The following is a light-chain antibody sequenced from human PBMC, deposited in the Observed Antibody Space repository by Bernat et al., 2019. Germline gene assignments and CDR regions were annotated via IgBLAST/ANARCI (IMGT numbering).Light chain of an antibody. V-gene: IGKV3-15*01. Sequence: IVMTQFPATLSVSPGERATLSCRASQSVRSTLAWYQQIPGQAPRLLIYGASTRATGIPDRFSGSGSGTEFTLTISSLRSEDFAVYYCQHYSSWPLTFGGGTKVESK. J-gene: IGKJ4*01. CDR3: QHYSSWPLT. CDR1: QSVRST. CDR2: GAS.